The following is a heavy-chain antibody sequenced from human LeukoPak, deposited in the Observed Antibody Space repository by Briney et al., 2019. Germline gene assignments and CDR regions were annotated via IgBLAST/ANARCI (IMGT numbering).Heavy chain of an antibody. CDR1: GGSISSDTYY. D-gene: IGHD2-2*01. Sequence: PSETLSLTCTVSGGSISSDTYYWGCIRQSPGKGLECIGMIYYSGATYRNPSLKSRVSISADTSKNQFSLEMSSVTAADTAVYYCVTKTVEGIVVPAAIKTSFDKWGQGTLVIVAS. J-gene: IGHJ4*02. CDR2: IYYSGAT. CDR3: VTKTVEGIVVPAAIKTSFDK. V-gene: IGHV4-39*01.